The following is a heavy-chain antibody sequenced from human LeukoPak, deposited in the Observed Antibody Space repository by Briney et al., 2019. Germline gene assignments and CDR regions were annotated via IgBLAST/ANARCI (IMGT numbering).Heavy chain of an antibody. V-gene: IGHV4-34*09. J-gene: IGHJ5*02. D-gene: IGHD3-10*01. Sequence: PSETLSLTCAVYGGSFSGYYWSWIRQPPGKGLEWIGEINHSGSTNYNPSLKSRVTISVDTSKNQFSLKLSSVTAADTAVYYCARDCYYGSGSYHNWFDPWGQGTLVTVSS. CDR2: INHSGST. CDR1: GGSFSGYY. CDR3: ARDCYYGSGSYHNWFDP.